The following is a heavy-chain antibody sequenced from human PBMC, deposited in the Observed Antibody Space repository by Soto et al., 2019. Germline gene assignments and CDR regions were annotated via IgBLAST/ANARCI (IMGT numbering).Heavy chain of an antibody. Sequence: QITVKESGLTLVKPTETLTLTCTFSGFSLSSIGMGVGWIRQPPGKALEWLALIYWDYDKRYSPSLSSRLTITKYTSKNLLYLTMTNMDPVDTATYYCARLTRGVYDLDRLWEKFDYWGQGTLVTVSS. CDR1: GFSLSSIGMG. CDR2: IYWDYDK. J-gene: IGHJ4*02. D-gene: IGHD5-12*01. V-gene: IGHV2-5*02. CDR3: ARLTRGVYDLDRLWEKFDY.